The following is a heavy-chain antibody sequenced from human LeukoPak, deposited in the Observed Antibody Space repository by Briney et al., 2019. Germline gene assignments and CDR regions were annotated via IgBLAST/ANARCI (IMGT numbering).Heavy chain of an antibody. CDR1: GFTFSSYE. CDR3: AKSCLDTYYDTLTGSDY. Sequence: PGGSLRLSCVASGFTFSSYEMNWVRQAPGKGLEWVSYISSSGSTIYYADSVKGRFTISRDNSKNTLYPQMNSLRAEDTAVYYCAKSCLDTYYDTLTGSDYWGQGTLVTVSS. D-gene: IGHD3-9*01. J-gene: IGHJ4*02. V-gene: IGHV3-48*03. CDR2: ISSSGSTI.